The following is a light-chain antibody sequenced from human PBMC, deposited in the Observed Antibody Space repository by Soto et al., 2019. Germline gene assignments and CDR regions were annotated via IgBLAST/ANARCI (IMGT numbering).Light chain of an antibody. CDR3: SSYTSRTTFVI. CDR1: SSDIGGYNY. Sequence: QSALTQPASVSGSPGQSITISCTGTSSDIGGYNYVSWYQLHPGKAPKLMIYEVSNRPSGVSNRFSGSKSGNTASLTISGLQAEDEADYHCSSYTSRTTFVIFGGGTKLTVL. J-gene: IGLJ2*01. V-gene: IGLV2-14*01. CDR2: EVS.